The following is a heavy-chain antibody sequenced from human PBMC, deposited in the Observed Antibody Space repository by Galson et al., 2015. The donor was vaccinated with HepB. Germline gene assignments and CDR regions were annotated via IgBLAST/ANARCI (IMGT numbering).Heavy chain of an antibody. CDR3: SLVRGVITAFDI. Sequence: SLRLSCAASGFTFGDYAMSWFRQAPGKGLEWVGFIRSKAYGGTTEYAASVKGRFTISRDDSKSIAYLQMNSLKTEDTAVYYCSLVRGVITAFDIWGQGTMVTVSS. V-gene: IGHV3-49*03. D-gene: IGHD3-10*01. CDR1: GFTFGDYA. J-gene: IGHJ3*02. CDR2: IRSKAYGGTT.